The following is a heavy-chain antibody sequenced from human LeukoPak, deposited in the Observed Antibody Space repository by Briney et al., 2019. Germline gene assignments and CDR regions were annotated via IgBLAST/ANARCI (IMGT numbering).Heavy chain of an antibody. Sequence: GASVKVSCKASGGTFNSFAISWVRQAPGQGVAWVGRIIPLLGTPDYAQRLQGRVTITPDKYTGTAYIELSSLRSEDTAMYYCARMKYFDSTGYSHAEYFQHWGQGTLVIVSS. CDR3: ARMKYFDSTGYSHAEYFQH. V-gene: IGHV1-69*04. CDR2: IIPLLGTP. J-gene: IGHJ1*01. CDR1: GGTFNSFA. D-gene: IGHD3-22*01.